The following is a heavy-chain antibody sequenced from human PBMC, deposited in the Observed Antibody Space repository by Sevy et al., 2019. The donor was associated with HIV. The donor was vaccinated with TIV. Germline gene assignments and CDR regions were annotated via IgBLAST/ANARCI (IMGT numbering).Heavy chain of an antibody. CDR3: ARHAYGDYLS. V-gene: IGHV4-39*01. J-gene: IGHJ4*02. D-gene: IGHD4-17*01. CDR1: GDSVVNDGYY. CDR2: IYYSGSSGST. Sequence: SDTLSLTCTVAGDSVVNDGYYWGWLRQPPGKGLEWIGSIYYSGSSGSTYYNPSLKSRVTISVDTSKNQFSLKLSSVTAADTAVYYCARHAYGDYLSWGQGTLVTVSS.